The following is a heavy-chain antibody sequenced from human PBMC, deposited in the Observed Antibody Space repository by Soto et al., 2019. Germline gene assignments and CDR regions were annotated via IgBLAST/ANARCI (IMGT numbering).Heavy chain of an antibody. Sequence: SETLSLTCAVYGGSFSGYYWSWIRQPPGKGLEWIGEINHSGSTNYNPSLKSRVTISVDTSKNQFSLKLSSVTAADTAVYYCASLAVAGIANYFDYWGQGTLVT. D-gene: IGHD6-19*01. CDR1: GGSFSGYY. J-gene: IGHJ4*02. CDR2: INHSGST. V-gene: IGHV4-34*01. CDR3: ASLAVAGIANYFDY.